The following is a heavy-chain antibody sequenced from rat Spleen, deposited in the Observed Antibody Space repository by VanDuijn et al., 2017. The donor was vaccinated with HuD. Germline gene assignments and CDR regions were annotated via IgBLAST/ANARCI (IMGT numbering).Heavy chain of an antibody. CDR2: INTDGGTT. V-gene: IGHV5-58*01. CDR1: GFTFSSYW. CDR3: AKISGFPY. J-gene: IGHJ2*01. Sequence: EAQLVETGGGLVQPGGSLKLSCVASGFTFSSYWMYWIRQAPGKGLEWVSSINTDGGTTDYPDSVKGRFTISRDNAENTVYLQMNSLRSEDTATYYCAKISGFPYWGQGVMVTVSS. D-gene: IGHD4-4*01.